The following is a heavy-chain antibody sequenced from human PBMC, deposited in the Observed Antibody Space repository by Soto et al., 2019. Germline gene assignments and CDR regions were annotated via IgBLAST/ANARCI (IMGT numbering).Heavy chain of an antibody. D-gene: IGHD5-18*01. CDR3: ARQNSYGYYYYGLDV. Sequence: LGESLKISCKGSGYSFSNYWIGWVRQVPGKGLEWMGIIYPGDSDTRYSPSFQGQVTISADKSSSTAHLQWSSLKASDTALYYCARQNSYGYYYYGLDVWGQGTTVTVSS. CDR2: IYPGDSDT. V-gene: IGHV5-51*01. CDR1: GYSFSNYW. J-gene: IGHJ6*02.